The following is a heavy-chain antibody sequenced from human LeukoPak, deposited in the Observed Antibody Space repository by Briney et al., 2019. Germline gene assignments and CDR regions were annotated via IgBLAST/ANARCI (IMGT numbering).Heavy chain of an antibody. D-gene: IGHD2-21*02. CDR3: AREGLRTDYYYYGMDV. V-gene: IGHV1-46*01. CDR2: INPSGGST. Sequence: ASVKVSCKASGYTFTSYRMHCVRQAPGQGLECMGIINPSGGSTRYAHKFQGRVTLTRDTSTSTVYKELSSLRSEDTAVYYCAREGLRTDYYYYGMDVWGQGTTVTVSS. CDR1: GYTFTSYR. J-gene: IGHJ6*02.